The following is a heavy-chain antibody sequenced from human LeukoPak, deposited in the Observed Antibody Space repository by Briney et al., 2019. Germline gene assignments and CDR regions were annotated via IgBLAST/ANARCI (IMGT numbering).Heavy chain of an antibody. V-gene: IGHV3-74*01. CDR2: INSDGSST. CDR3: ARAYYYDSSGPKPPDY. D-gene: IGHD3-22*01. CDR1: GFTFSSYW. J-gene: IGHJ4*02. Sequence: GGSLRLSCAASGFTFSSYWMHWVRQAPGKGLVWVSRINSDGSSTSYADSVKGRFTISRDNAKNTLYLQMNSLRAEDTAVYYCARAYYYDSSGPKPPDYWGQGTLVTVSS.